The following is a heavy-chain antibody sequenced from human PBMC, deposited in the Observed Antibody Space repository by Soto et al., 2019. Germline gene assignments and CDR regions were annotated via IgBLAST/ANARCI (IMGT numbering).Heavy chain of an antibody. J-gene: IGHJ4*02. D-gene: IGHD3-3*01. CDR1: GGSISSGGYS. Sequence: QLQLQESGSGLVKPSQTLSLTCAVSGGSISSGGYSWSWIRQPPGKGLEWIGYIYHSGSTYYNPSLKSLVTKSVDRSKNQFSLKLSSVTAADTAVYYCARVKGGAIFGVFDYWGQGTLVTVSS. CDR2: IYHSGST. CDR3: ARVKGGAIFGVFDY. V-gene: IGHV4-30-2*01.